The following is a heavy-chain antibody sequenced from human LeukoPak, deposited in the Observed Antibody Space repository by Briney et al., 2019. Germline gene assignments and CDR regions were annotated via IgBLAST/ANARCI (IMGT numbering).Heavy chain of an antibody. Sequence: GRSLRLSCTASKFTFSNYGMQWVRQAPGKGLEWVSAISGSDGSTYYADSVKGRFTISRDNSKNTLYLQMNSLRAEDTAVYYCAKGSYYDSSGSFYFDYWGQGTLVTVSS. V-gene: IGHV3-23*01. CDR1: KFTFSNYG. CDR2: ISGSDGST. J-gene: IGHJ4*02. CDR3: AKGSYYDSSGSFYFDY. D-gene: IGHD3-22*01.